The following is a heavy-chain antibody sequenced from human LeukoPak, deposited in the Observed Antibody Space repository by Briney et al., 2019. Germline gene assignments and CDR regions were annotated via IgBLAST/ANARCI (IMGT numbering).Heavy chain of an antibody. CDR3: VKDLSDRDVDY. CDR1: GFTFSWYG. D-gene: IGHD2-21*02. Sequence: GGSLRLSCLGSGFTFSWYGMNWVRQAPGRGLEYVSAISKNVVTTYYVDSVKGGFTISRDNSKSTLYLQMNSLRVEDTAVYFCVKDLSDRDVDYWGQGTLVTVSS. V-gene: IGHV3-64D*06. J-gene: IGHJ4*02. CDR2: ISKNVVTT.